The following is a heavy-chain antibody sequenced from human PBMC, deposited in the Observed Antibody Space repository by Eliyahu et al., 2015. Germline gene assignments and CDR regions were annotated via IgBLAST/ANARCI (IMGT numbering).Heavy chain of an antibody. J-gene: IGHJ2*01. Sequence: EVQLLESGGGLVQPGGSLRLSCAASGFTFSNYAMSWVRQAPGKGLEGVSGTGGSGISTFYADSVKGRFTISRDNSKNTLYLQVNSLRAEDTAVYYCARGTTVTTGERYFDLWGRGTLVTVSS. CDR3: ARGTTVTTGERYFDL. CDR1: GFTFSNYA. D-gene: IGHD4-17*01. CDR2: TGGSGIST. V-gene: IGHV3-23*01.